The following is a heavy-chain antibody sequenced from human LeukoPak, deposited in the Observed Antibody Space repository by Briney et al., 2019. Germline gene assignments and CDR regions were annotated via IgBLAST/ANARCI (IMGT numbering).Heavy chain of an antibody. V-gene: IGHV3-7*03. J-gene: IGHJ4*02. CDR3: ASMYYYGSGSYLPFDY. CDR1: GFTFSSYW. Sequence: GGSLRLSCAASGFTFSSYWMSWVRQAPGKGLEWVANIKQDGSEKYYVDSAKGRFTISRDNAKNSLYLQMNSLRAEDTAVYYCASMYYYGSGSYLPFDYWGQGTLVTVSS. CDR2: IKQDGSEK. D-gene: IGHD3-10*01.